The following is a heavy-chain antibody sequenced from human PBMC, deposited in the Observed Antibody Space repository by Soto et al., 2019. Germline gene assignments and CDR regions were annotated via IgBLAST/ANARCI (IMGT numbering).Heavy chain of an antibody. Sequence: QVQLQQWGAGLLKPSETLSLTCAVYGGSFRGYYGCWIRQPPGKVLEWMGEINHSGSINYNPSLKRRVAIPVDTPKNQFSLKLGSVTAADRAVYYCARGILLRGLNYWGQGTLVTVSS. CDR3: ARGILLRGLNY. V-gene: IGHV4-34*01. J-gene: IGHJ4*02. CDR2: INHSGSI. CDR1: GGSFRGYY. D-gene: IGHD2-8*01.